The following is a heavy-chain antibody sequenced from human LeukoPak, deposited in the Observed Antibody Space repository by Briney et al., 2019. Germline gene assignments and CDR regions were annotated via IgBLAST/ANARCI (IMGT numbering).Heavy chain of an antibody. D-gene: IGHD2-2*01. CDR1: GFTFSDYY. J-gene: IGHJ6*02. Sequence: GGSLRLSCAASGFTFSDYYMSWIRQAPGKGLEWDSYISSSGSTIYYADSVKGRFTISRDNAKNSLYLQMNSLRAEDTAVYYCARSVDIVVEMNYYYYGMDVWGQGATVTVSS. CDR2: ISSSGSTI. CDR3: ARSVDIVVEMNYYYYGMDV. V-gene: IGHV3-11*01.